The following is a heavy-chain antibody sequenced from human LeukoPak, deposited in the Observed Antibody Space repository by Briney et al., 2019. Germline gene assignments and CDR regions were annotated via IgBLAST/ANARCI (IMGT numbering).Heavy chain of an antibody. CDR2: IYYRGRT. Sequence: PSETLSLTCTVSGDSINGYFWSWIRQPPGQGLEWVGYIYYRGRTSYNPSLGGRITVSLDTSRNQFFLSLTSLPPADPAMYYSARHGNTGPVSGLPLDHWGHGTLVSVSS. CDR1: GDSINGYF. V-gene: IGHV4-59*08. D-gene: IGHD6-19*01. CDR3: ARHGNTGPVSGLPLDH. J-gene: IGHJ4*01.